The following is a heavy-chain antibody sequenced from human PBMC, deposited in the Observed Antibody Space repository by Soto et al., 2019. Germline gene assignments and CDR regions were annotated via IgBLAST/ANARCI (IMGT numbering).Heavy chain of an antibody. CDR2: IIPIFGTA. V-gene: IGHV1-69*12. CDR1: GGTFSSYA. Sequence: QVQLVQSGAEVKKPGSSVKVSCKASGGTFSSYAISWVRQAPGQGLEWMGGIIPIFGTANYAQKFQGRVTITEDSSTXTAYMELSSLRSEDTAVYYCAREAGDYVRPFYFDYWGQGTLVTVSS. D-gene: IGHD4-17*01. J-gene: IGHJ4*02. CDR3: AREAGDYVRPFYFDY.